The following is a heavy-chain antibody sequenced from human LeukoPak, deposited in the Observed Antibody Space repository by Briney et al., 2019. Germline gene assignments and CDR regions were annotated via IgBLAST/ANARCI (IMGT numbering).Heavy chain of an antibody. CDR2: IKSKTDGATT. J-gene: IGHJ3*02. D-gene: IGHD2-2*02. Sequence: GGSLRLSCAASGFTFSNAWMSWVRQAPGKGLEWVGRIKSKTDGATTDYAAPVKGRFTISRDDSKNTLYLQMNSLKTEDTAVYYCTPHLLLYWDGVYAFDIWGQGTMVTVSS. CDR1: GFTFSNAW. V-gene: IGHV3-15*01. CDR3: TPHLLLYWDGVYAFDI.